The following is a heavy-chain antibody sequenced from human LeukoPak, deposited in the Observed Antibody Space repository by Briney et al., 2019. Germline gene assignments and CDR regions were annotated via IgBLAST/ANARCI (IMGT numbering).Heavy chain of an antibody. CDR2: ISSSSSYI. Sequence: GGSLRLSCAASGFTFSSYSMNWVRQAPGKGLEWVSSISSSSSYIYYADSVKGRFTISRDNAKNSLYLQMNSLRAEDTAVYYCARDTRGYCSGGSCYPDAFDIWGQGTMVTVSS. D-gene: IGHD2-15*01. J-gene: IGHJ3*02. CDR3: ARDTRGYCSGGSCYPDAFDI. V-gene: IGHV3-21*01. CDR1: GFTFSSYS.